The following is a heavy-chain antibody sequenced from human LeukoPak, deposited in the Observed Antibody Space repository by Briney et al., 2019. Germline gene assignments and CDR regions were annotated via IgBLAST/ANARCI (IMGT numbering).Heavy chain of an antibody. CDR2: ISWNSGSI. J-gene: IGHJ4*02. CDR3: AKDGGVGYCGGDCYTLPDY. D-gene: IGHD2-21*02. V-gene: IGHV3-9*01. CDR1: GFTFDDYA. Sequence: SLRLSCAASGFTFDDYAMHWVRQAPGKGLEWVSGISWNSGSIGYADSVKGRFTISRDNSKNTLYLQMNSLRAEDTAVYYCAKDGGVGYCGGDCYTLPDYWGQGTLVTVSS.